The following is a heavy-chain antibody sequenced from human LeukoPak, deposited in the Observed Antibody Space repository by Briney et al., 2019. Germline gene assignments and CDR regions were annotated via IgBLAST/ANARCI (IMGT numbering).Heavy chain of an antibody. J-gene: IGHJ4*02. CDR1: GGSISSYH. CDR2: IYYSGST. D-gene: IGHD4-11*01. V-gene: IGHV4-59*08. CDR3: ARYSNYEGFANFDY. Sequence: SETLSLTCTVSGGSISSYHWSWIRQPPGKGLEWIGYIYYSGSTYYNPSLKSRVTISVDTSKNQFSLKLSSVTAADTAVYYCARYSNYEGFANFDYWGQGTLVTVSS.